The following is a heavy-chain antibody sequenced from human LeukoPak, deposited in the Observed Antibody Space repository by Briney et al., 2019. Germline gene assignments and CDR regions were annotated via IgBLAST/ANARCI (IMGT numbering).Heavy chain of an antibody. CDR2: INHSGST. CDR1: GGSFSGYY. Sequence: SETLSLTCAVYGGSFSGYYWSWIRQPPGKGLEWIGEINHSGSTNYNPSLKSQVTISVDTSKNQFSLKLSSVTAADTAVYYCARRHNSSFDYWGQGTLVTVSS. D-gene: IGHD6-6*01. V-gene: IGHV4-34*01. J-gene: IGHJ4*02. CDR3: ARRHNSSFDY.